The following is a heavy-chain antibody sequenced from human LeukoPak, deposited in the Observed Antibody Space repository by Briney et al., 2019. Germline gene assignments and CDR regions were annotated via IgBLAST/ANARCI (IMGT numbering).Heavy chain of an antibody. D-gene: IGHD3-10*01. CDR3: ARAEVLLWFGEARDYYYYGMDV. Sequence: ASVKVSCKASGFTFTSSAMQWVRQARGQRLEWIGWIVVGSGNTNYAQKFQERVTITRDMSTSTAYMELSSLRSEDTAVYYCARAEVLLWFGEARDYYYYGMDVWGQGTTVTVSS. CDR1: GFTFTSSA. V-gene: IGHV1-58*02. CDR2: IVVGSGNT. J-gene: IGHJ6*02.